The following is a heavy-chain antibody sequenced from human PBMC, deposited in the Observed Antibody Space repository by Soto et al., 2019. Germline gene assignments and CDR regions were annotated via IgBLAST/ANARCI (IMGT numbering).Heavy chain of an antibody. CDR1: VSTFSSYA. Sequence: QVQLVQSGAEVKKPGSSVKVSCKASVSTFSSYAISWVRQAPGQGLEWMGGIIPIFGTANYAQKFQGRVTITADDSTSTAYMELSSLRSEDTAVYYCARLARPYYYYGMDVWGQWTTVTVSS. CDR3: ARLARPYYYYGMDV. J-gene: IGHJ6*02. CDR2: IIPIFGTA. V-gene: IGHV1-69*01.